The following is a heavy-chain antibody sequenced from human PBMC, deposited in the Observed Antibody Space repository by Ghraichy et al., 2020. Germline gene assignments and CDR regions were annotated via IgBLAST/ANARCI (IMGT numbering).Heavy chain of an antibody. V-gene: IGHV4-34*01. CDR2: INHSGST. CDR3: ARAGIAAAGRGFDY. J-gene: IGHJ4*02. Sequence: SRTLSLTCAVYGGSFSGYYWSWIRQPPGKGLEWIGEINHSGSTNYNPSLKSRVTISVDTSKNQFSLKLSSVTAADTAVYYCARAGIAAAGRGFDYWGQGTLVTVSS. CDR1: GGSFSGYY. D-gene: IGHD6-13*01.